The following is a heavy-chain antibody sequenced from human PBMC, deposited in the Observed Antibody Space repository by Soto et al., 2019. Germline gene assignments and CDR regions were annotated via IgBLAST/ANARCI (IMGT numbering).Heavy chain of an antibody. CDR2: ISAYNGNT. Sequence: QVQLVQSGAEVKKPGASVKVSCKASGYPFTSYGISWVRQAPGQGREWMGWISAYNGNTNYAQKLQGRVTMTTDTSTSTAYMELRSLRSDDTAVYYCARDRYSSGWYGYYYYYGMDVWGQGTTVTVSS. D-gene: IGHD6-19*01. V-gene: IGHV1-18*01. CDR1: GYPFTSYG. CDR3: ARDRYSSGWYGYYYYYGMDV. J-gene: IGHJ6*02.